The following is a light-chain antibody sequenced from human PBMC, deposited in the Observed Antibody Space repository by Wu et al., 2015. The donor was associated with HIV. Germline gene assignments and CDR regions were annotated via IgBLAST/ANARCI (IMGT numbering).Light chain of an antibody. CDR1: QSVSGSY. CDR2: GAS. CDR3: QQYNNWPRT. J-gene: IGKJ1*01. Sequence: EIVLTQSPGTLSLSPGERVTLSCRASQSVSGSYLAWYQQKPGQAPRLLIYGASNRATGIPDRFSGSGSGTEFTLTINSMQSEDFAVYYCQQYNNWPRTFGQGTKVEIK. V-gene: IGKV3-20*01.